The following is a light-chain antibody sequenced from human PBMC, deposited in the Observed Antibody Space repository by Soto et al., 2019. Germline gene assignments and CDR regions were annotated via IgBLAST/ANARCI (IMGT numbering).Light chain of an antibody. CDR1: SSNIGNNY. J-gene: IGLJ3*02. CDR2: DNN. Sequence: QSVLTQPPSVSAAPGQTVTISCSGSSSNIGNNYVSWYQQLPGTAPKLLIYDNNRRPSGIPDRFSGSKSGTSATLVITGLQTGDEADYYCGTWDSSLSVWVFGGGTKVTVL. V-gene: IGLV1-51*01. CDR3: GTWDSSLSVWV.